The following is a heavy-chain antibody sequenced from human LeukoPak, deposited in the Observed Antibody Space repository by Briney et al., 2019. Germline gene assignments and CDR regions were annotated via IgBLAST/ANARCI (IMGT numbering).Heavy chain of an antibody. Sequence: GGSLRLSCAASGFTLGNAWMHWVRQAPGEGLVWVSRIDSDGTTTIYADSVKGRFTISRDDAKNTVYLQMNSLRVEDTAVYYCARDRPHNWFDPWGQGTLVTVSS. D-gene: IGHD1-14*01. CDR3: ARDRPHNWFDP. CDR2: IDSDGTTT. J-gene: IGHJ5*02. V-gene: IGHV3-74*01. CDR1: GFTLGNAW.